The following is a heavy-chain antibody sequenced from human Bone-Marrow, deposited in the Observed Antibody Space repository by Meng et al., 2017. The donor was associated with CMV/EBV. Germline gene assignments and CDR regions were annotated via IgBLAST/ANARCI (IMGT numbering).Heavy chain of an antibody. D-gene: IGHD2-2*01. CDR3: ARVNERLVVPAAMSDYYGMDV. CDR2: ISSSGSTI. J-gene: IGHJ6*02. Sequence: LRLSCAASGFTFSDYYMSWIRQAPGKGLEWVSYISSSGSTIYYADSVKGRFTISRDNAKNSLYLQMNSLRAEDTAVYYCARVNERLVVPAAMSDYYGMDVWGQGTTVTVSS. V-gene: IGHV3-11*04. CDR1: GFTFSDYY.